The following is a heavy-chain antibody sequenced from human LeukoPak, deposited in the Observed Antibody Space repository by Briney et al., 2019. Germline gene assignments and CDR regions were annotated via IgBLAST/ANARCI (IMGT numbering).Heavy chain of an antibody. CDR2: ISAYNGNT. J-gene: IGHJ4*02. CDR3: ARDRRKWELLLFDY. D-gene: IGHD1-26*01. V-gene: IGHV1-18*01. Sequence: ASVKVSCKASGYTFTSYGISWVRQAPGQGLEWMEWISAYNGNTNYAQKPQGRVTMTTDTSTSTAYMELRSLRSDDTAVYYCARDRRKWELLLFDYWGQGTLVTVSS. CDR1: GYTFTSYG.